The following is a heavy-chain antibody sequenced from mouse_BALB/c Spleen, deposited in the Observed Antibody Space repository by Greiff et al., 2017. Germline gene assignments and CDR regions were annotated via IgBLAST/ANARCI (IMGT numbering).Heavy chain of an antibody. CDR3: ASTMITAFAY. CDR2: IDPANGNT. Sequence: EVQLQESGAELVKPGASVKLSCTASGFNIKDTYMHWVKQRPEQGLEWIGRIDPANGNTKYDPKFQGKATITADTSSNTAYLQLSSLTSEDTAVYYCASTMITAFAYWGQGTLVTVSA. D-gene: IGHD2-4*01. CDR1: GFNIKDTY. V-gene: IGHV14-3*02. J-gene: IGHJ3*01.